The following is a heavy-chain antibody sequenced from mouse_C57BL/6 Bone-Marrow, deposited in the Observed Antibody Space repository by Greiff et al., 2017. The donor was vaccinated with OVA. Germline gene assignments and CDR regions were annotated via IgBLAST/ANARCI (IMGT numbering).Heavy chain of an antibody. J-gene: IGHJ3*01. D-gene: IGHD1-1*01. CDR1: GFSLTSYG. Sequence: VMLVESGPGLVQPSQSLSITCTVSGFSLTSYGVHWVRQSPGKGLEWLGVIWSGGSTDYNAAFISRLSISKDNSKSQVFFKMNSLQADDTAIYYCAGGSRFAYWGQGTLVTVSA. V-gene: IGHV2-2*01. CDR2: IWSGGST. CDR3: AGGSRFAY.